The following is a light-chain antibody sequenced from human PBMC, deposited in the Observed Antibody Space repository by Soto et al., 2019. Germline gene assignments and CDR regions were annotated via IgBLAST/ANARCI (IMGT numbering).Light chain of an antibody. CDR2: EGS. CDR1: SSDVGSYNL. Sequence: QSALTQPASVSGSPGQSITISCTGTSSDVGSYNLVSWYQQHPGKAPKLMIYEGSKRPSGVANRFSGSKSGTTASLTISGLQAEAEADYYCCSYAGSSTSVVFGGGTKVTVL. CDR3: CSYAGSSTSVV. J-gene: IGLJ2*01. V-gene: IGLV2-23*01.